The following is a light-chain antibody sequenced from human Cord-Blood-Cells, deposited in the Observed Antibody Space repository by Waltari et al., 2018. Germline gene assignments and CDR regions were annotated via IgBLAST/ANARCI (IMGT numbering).Light chain of an antibody. CDR2: DVS. V-gene: IGLV2-14*01. CDR3: SSYTSSSTLV. J-gene: IGLJ3*02. CDR1: SSDVGGYNY. Sequence: QSALPQPASVSGSPGQSITISCTGTSSDVGGYNYVSWYQQHPVKAPKLMIYDVSKRPSGVSNRFSGSKSGNTASLTISGLQAEDEADYYCSSYTSSSTLVFGGGTKLTVL.